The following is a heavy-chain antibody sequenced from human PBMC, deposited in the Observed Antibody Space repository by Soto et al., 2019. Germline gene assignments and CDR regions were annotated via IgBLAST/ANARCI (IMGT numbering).Heavy chain of an antibody. CDR2: IYYSGST. CDR3: ARGAPYEKAVDYMDV. CDR1: GGSISSGGYY. J-gene: IGHJ6*03. Sequence: SETLSLTCSVSGGSISSGGYYWSWISQHPGKGLEWIGYIYYSGSTYYNPSLKSRVTISVDTSKNQFSLKLSSVTAADTAVYYCARGAPYEKAVDYMDVWGKGTTVTVSS. D-gene: IGHD6-19*01. V-gene: IGHV4-31*03.